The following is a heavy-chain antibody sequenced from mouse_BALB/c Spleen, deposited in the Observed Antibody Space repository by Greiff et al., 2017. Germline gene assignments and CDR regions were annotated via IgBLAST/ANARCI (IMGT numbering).Heavy chain of an antibody. CDR1: GFSLTSYG. Sequence: QVQLQQSGPGLVQPSQSLSITCTVSGFSLTSYGVHWVRQSPGKGLEWLGVIWSGGSTDYNAAFISRLSISKDNSKSQVFFKMNSLQADDTAIYYCARKGDRYDVYYAMDYWGQGTSVTVSS. V-gene: IGHV2-4-1*01. D-gene: IGHD2-14*01. J-gene: IGHJ4*01. CDR3: ARKGDRYDVYYAMDY. CDR2: IWSGGST.